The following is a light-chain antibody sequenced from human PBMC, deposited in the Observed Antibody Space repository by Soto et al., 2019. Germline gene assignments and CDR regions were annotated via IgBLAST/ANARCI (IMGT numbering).Light chain of an antibody. CDR3: SSYAGSSARVV. J-gene: IGLJ2*01. CDR2: EGT. Sequence: QSVLTQPASVSGSPGQSITISCTRSSTDFENYNLVSWYQHCPDKAPKLIIYEGTKRPSEISDRFSGSESDTTASLIIPGLQPEDEADYYCSSYAGSSARVVFGGGTKVTVL. V-gene: IGLV2-23*01. CDR1: STDFENYNL.